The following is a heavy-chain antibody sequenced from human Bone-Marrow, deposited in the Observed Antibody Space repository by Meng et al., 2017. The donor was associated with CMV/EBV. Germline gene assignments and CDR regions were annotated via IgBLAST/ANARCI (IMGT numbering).Heavy chain of an antibody. CDR2: ISYSGST. V-gene: IGHV4-31*02. CDR1: GSISSGGYY. D-gene: IGHD1-1*01. Sequence: GSISSGGYYWSWIRQHPGKGLEWIGYISYSGSTYYNPSLKSRVSLSVDTSKNQFSLRLTSVTAADTAVYYCARNEPKPLYPNWFDPWDQGTLVTVSS. J-gene: IGHJ5*02. CDR3: ARNEPKPLYPNWFDP.